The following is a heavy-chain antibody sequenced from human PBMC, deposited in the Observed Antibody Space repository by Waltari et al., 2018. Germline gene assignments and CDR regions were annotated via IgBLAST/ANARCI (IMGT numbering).Heavy chain of an antibody. D-gene: IGHD5-12*01. CDR3: ARRVSTKGAFEV. V-gene: IGHV1-69*02. CDR2: SIPRPGIT. CDR1: GGPFSSVG. Sequence: QVQLVQSGPEVKQPGSSVKVSCKSSGGPFSSVGLHWLRQAPGQGLEWMGKSIPRPGITDYEQKFQGRLRITADRSTTTGYMELRSLGTEDTAIYYCARRVSTKGAFEVWGRGTLVTVSP. J-gene: IGHJ3*01.